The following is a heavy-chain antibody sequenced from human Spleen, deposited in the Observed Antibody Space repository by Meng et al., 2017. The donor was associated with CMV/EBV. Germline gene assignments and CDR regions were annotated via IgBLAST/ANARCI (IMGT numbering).Heavy chain of an antibody. V-gene: IGHV3-11*04. CDR1: GFTSSDYY. D-gene: IGHD3-16*01. CDR2: ISSSGSTI. J-gene: IGHJ4*02. Sequence: SGFTSSDYYMSWIRQAPGKGLEWVSYISSSGSTIYYADSVKGRFTISRDNAKNSLYLQMNSLRAEDTAVYYCARDRFGPRSHYYFDYWGQGTLVTVSS. CDR3: ARDRFGPRSHYYFDY.